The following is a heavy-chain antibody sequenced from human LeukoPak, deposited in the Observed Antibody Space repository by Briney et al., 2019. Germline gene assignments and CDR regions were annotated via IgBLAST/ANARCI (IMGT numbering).Heavy chain of an antibody. V-gene: IGHV3-72*01. CDR3: ARTVDFWSGQYDY. J-gene: IGHJ4*02. CDR1: GLSFSDHY. D-gene: IGHD3-3*01. Sequence: SGGSLRLSCAASGLSFSDHYMDWVRQAPGKALEWVGRTGTKPNSYTTEYAASVRGRFTISRDNSKNTLYLQMNSLRAEDTAVYYCARTVDFWSGQYDYWGQGTLVTVSS. CDR2: TGTKPNSYTT.